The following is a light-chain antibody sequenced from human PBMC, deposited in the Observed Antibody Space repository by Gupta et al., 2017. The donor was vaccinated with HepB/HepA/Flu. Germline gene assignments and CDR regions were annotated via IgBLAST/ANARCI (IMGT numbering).Light chain of an antibody. Sequence: DIVMTQSPDSLAVSLGERATINCKSSQSVLYSSNNKNYLAWYQQKPVQPPKLLIYWASTRESGVPDRFSGSGSGTDFTLTISSLQAEDVAVYYCQQDDSTPLTFGGWT. CDR1: QSVLYSSNNKNY. CDR3: QQDDSTPLT. V-gene: IGKV4-1*01. J-gene: IGKJ4*01. CDR2: WAS.